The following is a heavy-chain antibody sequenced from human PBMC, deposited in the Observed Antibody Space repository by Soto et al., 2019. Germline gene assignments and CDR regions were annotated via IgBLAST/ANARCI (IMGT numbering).Heavy chain of an antibody. V-gene: IGHV3-21*01. D-gene: IGHD7-27*01. CDR2: ISSSSSYI. Sequence: GGSLRLSCAASGFTFSSYSMNWVRQAPGKGLEWVSSISSSSSYIYYADSVKGRFTISRDNAKNSLYLQMNSLRAEDTAVYYCASGAELGRGIYYFDYWAQGTLAPAS. CDR3: ASGAELGRGIYYFDY. CDR1: GFTFSSYS. J-gene: IGHJ4*02.